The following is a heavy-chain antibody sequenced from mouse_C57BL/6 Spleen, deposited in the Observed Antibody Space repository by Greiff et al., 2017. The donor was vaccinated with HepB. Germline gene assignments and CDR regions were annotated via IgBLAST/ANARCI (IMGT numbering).Heavy chain of an antibody. Sequence: EVQRVESGAELVRPGASVKLSCTASGFNIKDDYMHWVKQRPEQGLEWIGWIDPENGDTEYASKFQGKATITADTSSNTAYLQLSSLTSEDTAVYYCTSYYGSSPDYWGQGTTLTVSS. CDR1: GFNIKDDY. CDR3: TSYYGSSPDY. V-gene: IGHV14-4*01. D-gene: IGHD1-1*01. J-gene: IGHJ2*01. CDR2: IDPENGDT.